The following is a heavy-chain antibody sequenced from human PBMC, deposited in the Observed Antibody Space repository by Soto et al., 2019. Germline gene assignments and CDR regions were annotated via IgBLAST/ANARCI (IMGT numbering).Heavy chain of an antibody. V-gene: IGHV3-30-3*01. Sequence: WRGLRLSSSDSRFTRRSYAMHWIRQAPRKGLEWVSVISYYESNKYSADSVKGRFTVSRDNSKNTLYLQMKSLRAEDTAVYYCAREGGWQHPGWGMDVWGQGATVTLSS. CDR3: AREGGWQHPGWGMDV. CDR2: ISYYESNK. CDR1: RFTRRSYA. J-gene: IGHJ6*02. D-gene: IGHD6-13*01.